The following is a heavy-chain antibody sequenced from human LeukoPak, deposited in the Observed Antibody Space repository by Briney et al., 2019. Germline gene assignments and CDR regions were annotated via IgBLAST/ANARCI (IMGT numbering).Heavy chain of an antibody. V-gene: IGHV4-59*01. D-gene: IGHD6-13*01. Sequence: SETLSLTCTVSGGSISSYFWSWIRQPPGKGLEWIGYIYYSGSTNYNPSLKSRVTISVDTSKNQFSLKLSSVTAADTAVYYCAGGYSSSWYLGWGQGTLVTVSS. CDR2: IYYSGST. CDR3: AGGYSSSWYLG. CDR1: GGSISSYF. J-gene: IGHJ4*02.